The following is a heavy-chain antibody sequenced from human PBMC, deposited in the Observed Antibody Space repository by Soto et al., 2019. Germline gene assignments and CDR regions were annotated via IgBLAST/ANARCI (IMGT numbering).Heavy chain of an antibody. V-gene: IGHV1-69*01. D-gene: IGHD2-15*01. J-gene: IGHJ4*02. Sequence: QVQLVQSGAEVKKPGSSVKVSCTASGGTFSSYAISWVRQAPGQGLEWMGGMIPIFGTANYAQKFQGRVTITADESTSTAYMELSSLRSEDTAVYYCARVNLGYCSGGSCYVEFFDYWGQGTLVTVSS. CDR1: GGTFSSYA. CDR3: ARVNLGYCSGGSCYVEFFDY. CDR2: MIPIFGTA.